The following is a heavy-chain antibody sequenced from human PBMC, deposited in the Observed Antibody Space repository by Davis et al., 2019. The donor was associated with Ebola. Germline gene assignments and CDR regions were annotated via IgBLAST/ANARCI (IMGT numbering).Heavy chain of an antibody. CDR1: GFTVSSNY. CDR3: ARDLTVVAH. CDR2: IFSGGKI. Sequence: GESLKISCAVSGFTVSSNYMSWVRQAPGKGLEWVSSIFSGGKIFYADSVKGRFSISRDTSKNMLYLQMSSLRVEDTGVYYCARDLTVVAHWGQGTLVTVSS. V-gene: IGHV3-66*01. J-gene: IGHJ4*02. D-gene: IGHD3-22*01.